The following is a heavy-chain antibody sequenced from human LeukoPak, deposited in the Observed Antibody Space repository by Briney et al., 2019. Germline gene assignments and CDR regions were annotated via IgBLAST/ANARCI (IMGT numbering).Heavy chain of an antibody. Sequence: SETLSLTCTVSGGSISSYYWGWIRQPPGKGLEWIGYIYYSGTTNYDTSLKSRVTILLDTSKNQFSLKLSSVTAADTAVYYCARRLQSHDGMEVWCQRTTVTVSS. D-gene: IGHD2-15*01. CDR2: IYYSGTT. V-gene: IGHV4-59*08. CDR1: GGSISSYY. CDR3: ARRLQSHDGMEV. J-gene: IGHJ6*02.